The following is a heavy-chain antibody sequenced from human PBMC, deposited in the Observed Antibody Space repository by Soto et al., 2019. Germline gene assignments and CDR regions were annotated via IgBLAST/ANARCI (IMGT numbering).Heavy chain of an antibody. V-gene: IGHV3-30*18. D-gene: IGHD6-19*01. J-gene: IGHJ4*02. CDR2: ISYDGSNK. CDR3: AKGSSGEGPFDY. Sequence: GGSLRLSCAASGFTFSSYGMHWVRQAPGKGLEWVAVISYDGSNKYYADSVKGRFTISRDNSKNTLYLQMNSLRAEDTAVYYCAKGSSGEGPFDYWGQGTLVTVSS. CDR1: GFTFSSYG.